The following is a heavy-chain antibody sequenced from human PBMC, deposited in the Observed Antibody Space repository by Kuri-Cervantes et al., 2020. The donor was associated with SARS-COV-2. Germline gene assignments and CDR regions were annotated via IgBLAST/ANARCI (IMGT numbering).Heavy chain of an antibody. CDR2: IRGSGGST. V-gene: IGHV3-23*01. Sequence: GESLKISCAASGFTFSSYAMSWVRQAPGKGLEWVSAIRGSGGSTYYADSVKGRFTISRGNSKNTLYLQMNSLGAEDTAVYYCAKAQRSGDLGDDFDYWGQGTLVTVSS. J-gene: IGHJ4*01. D-gene: IGHD3-16*01. CDR1: GFTFSSYA. CDR3: AKAQRSGDLGDDFDY.